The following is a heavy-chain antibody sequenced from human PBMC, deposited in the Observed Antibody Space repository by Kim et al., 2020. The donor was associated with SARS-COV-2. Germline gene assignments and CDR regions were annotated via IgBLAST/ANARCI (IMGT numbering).Heavy chain of an antibody. CDR1: GGSISSYY. CDR2: IYYSGST. CDR3: ARRVWGGSYWWFDP. J-gene: IGHJ5*02. Sequence: SETLSLTCTVSGGSISSYYWSWIRQPPGKGLEWIGYIYYSGSTNYNPSLKSRVTISVDTSKNQFSLKLSSVTAADTAVYYCARRVWGGSYWWFDPWGQGTLVTVSS. V-gene: IGHV4-59*13. D-gene: IGHD1-26*01.